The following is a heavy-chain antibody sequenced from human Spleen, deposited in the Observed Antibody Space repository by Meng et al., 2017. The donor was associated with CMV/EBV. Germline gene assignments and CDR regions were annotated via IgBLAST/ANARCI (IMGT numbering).Heavy chain of an antibody. D-gene: IGHD2-21*01. CDR3: ARGGGDYYFDY. CDR2: ISYDGGNK. CDR1: GFTFSTYA. V-gene: IGHV3-30*14. Sequence: GESLKISCAASGFTFSTYAMHWVRQAPGKGLEWVTIISYDGGNKYYADSVRARFTVSRDNSKNTLYLRMNSLRPDDTAVYYCARGGGDYYFDYWGQGTLGTVSS. J-gene: IGHJ4*02.